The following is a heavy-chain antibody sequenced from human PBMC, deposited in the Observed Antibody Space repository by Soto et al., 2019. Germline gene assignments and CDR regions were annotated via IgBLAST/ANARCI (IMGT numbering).Heavy chain of an antibody. CDR1: DNTFTHYG. CDR2: ISGYNGNT. V-gene: IGHV1-18*01. D-gene: IGHD2-8*02. J-gene: IGHJ6*02. CDR3: AATGGNYFGLDV. Sequence: QVRLVQSGSEVKKIGASVKVSCKSSDNTFTHYGINWVRQAPGQGLEWMGWISGYNGNTKYAQKFQDRVTMTADTSTRTAFMEVRSLTSDDTGVYFCAATGGNYFGLDVWGQGTTVTVSS.